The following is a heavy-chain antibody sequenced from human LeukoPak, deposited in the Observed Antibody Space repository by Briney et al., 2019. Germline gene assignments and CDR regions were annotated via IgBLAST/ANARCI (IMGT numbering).Heavy chain of an antibody. J-gene: IGHJ6*04. CDR3: ARLQSSEDIVGATGAA. V-gene: IGHV4-34*01. CDR2: INHSGST. CDR1: GGSFSGYY. D-gene: IGHD1-26*01. Sequence: SETLSLTCAVYGGSFSGYYWSWIRQPPGKGLEWIGEINHSGSTNYNPSLKSRVTISVDTSKNQFSLKLSSVTAADTAVYYCARLQSSEDIVGATGAAWGKGTTVTISS.